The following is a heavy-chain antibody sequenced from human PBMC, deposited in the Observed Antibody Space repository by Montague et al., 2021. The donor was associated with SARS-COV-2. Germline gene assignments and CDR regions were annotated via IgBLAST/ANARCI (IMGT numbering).Heavy chain of an antibody. V-gene: IGHV3-21*01. CDR2: ISSESAYI. D-gene: IGHD1-26*01. J-gene: IGHJ6*02. Sequence: SLRLSCAASGFTFSSISMNWVRQAPGKRLEWVSSISSESAYIVYAESVRGRFTISRDNAQNSLYLQMNSLRAEDTAVYYCARDLGAANWGVYYGMDVWGQGTTVTVSS. CDR1: GFTFSSIS. CDR3: ARDLGAANWGVYYGMDV.